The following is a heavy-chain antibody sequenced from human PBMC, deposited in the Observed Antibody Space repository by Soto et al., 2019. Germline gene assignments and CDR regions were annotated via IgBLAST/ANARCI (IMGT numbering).Heavy chain of an antibody. CDR2: IGGTGVNT. D-gene: IGHD6-6*01. V-gene: IGHV3-23*01. CDR1: GFIFSSYA. J-gene: IGHJ5*02. CDR3: AKDSVHNLYRTSSLEDCFGP. Sequence: EEQLLESGGGLVQPGGSLRLSCEASGFIFSSYAITWVRQAPGKGLEWVSTIGGTGVNTYYADSVKGRFTVSRDNSKNTVWLQMNSLRAADSSVYYCAKDSVHNLYRTSSLEDCFGPWGQGTLVTVSS.